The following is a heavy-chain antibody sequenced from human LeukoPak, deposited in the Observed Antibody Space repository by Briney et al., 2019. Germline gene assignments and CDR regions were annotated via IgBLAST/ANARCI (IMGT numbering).Heavy chain of an antibody. D-gene: IGHD1-26*01. CDR1: GFTFSTYW. J-gene: IGHJ4*02. CDR3: ARIEWEGATPRLDY. V-gene: IGHV3-7*02. CDR2: IKQDGSEK. Sequence: GGSLRLSCAGSGFTFSTYWMQWVRQAPGKGLEWVASIKQDGSEKYYVDSVKGRFTLPRDNAKNSLYLQMNSLRAEDTALYYCARIEWEGATPRLDYWGQGILVTVSS.